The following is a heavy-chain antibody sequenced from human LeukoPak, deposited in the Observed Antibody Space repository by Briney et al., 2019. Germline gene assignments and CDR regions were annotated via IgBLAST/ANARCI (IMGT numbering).Heavy chain of an antibody. J-gene: IGHJ4*02. Sequence: ASVKVSCKASGYTFTGYYMHWVRQAPGQGLEWMGWISAYNSNTHYAQKLQGRVTMTTDASTSTAYMELRSLRSDDTAVYYCARDLPYSSSWESIDYWGQGTLVTVSS. CDR3: ARDLPYSSSWESIDY. CDR1: GYTFTGYY. D-gene: IGHD6-13*01. CDR2: ISAYNSNT. V-gene: IGHV1-18*04.